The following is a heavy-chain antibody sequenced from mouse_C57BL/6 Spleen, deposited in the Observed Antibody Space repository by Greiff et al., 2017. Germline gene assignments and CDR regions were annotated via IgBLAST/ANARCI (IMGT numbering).Heavy chain of an antibody. Sequence: QVQLQQPGAELVKPGASVKLSCKASGYTFTSYWMQWVKQRPGQGLEWIGEIDPSDSYTNYNQKFKGKATLTVDTSSSTAYMQLSSLTSEDSAVYYCARRGGSGDYWGQGTTLTVSS. D-gene: IGHD1-1*01. J-gene: IGHJ2*01. CDR3: ARRGGSGDY. CDR1: GYTFTSYW. V-gene: IGHV1-50*01. CDR2: IDPSDSYT.